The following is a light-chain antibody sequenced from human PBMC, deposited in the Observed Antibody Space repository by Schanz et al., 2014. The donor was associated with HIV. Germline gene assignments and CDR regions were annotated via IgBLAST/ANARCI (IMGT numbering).Light chain of an antibody. CDR3: QQYNNLPPFT. CDR2: GAS. V-gene: IGKV3-15*01. J-gene: IGKJ3*01. Sequence: EIVMTQSPATLSVSPGERATLSCRASQSVSSNLAWYQQKPGQAPRLLIYGASTRATGIPARFSGSGSGTDFTLTISSLQSEDFAVYYCQQYNNLPPFTFGPGTKVDIK. CDR1: QSVSSN.